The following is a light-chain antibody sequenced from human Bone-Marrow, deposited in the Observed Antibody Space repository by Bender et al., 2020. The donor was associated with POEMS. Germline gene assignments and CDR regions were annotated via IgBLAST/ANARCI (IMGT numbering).Light chain of an antibody. CDR1: NIGSKT. CDR2: DDS. V-gene: IGLV3-21*02. CDR3: QLWDSSSDHWV. J-gene: IGLJ3*02. Sequence: SYVLTQPPSLSVAPGQTARITCGGDNIGSKTVHWYQQKSGQAPVLVVYDDSERPSGIPERFSGSNSANTATLTISRVEVGDEADYYCQLWDSSSDHWVFGGGTKLTVL.